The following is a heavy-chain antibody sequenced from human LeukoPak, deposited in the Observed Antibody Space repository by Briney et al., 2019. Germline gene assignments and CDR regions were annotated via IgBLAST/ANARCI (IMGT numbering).Heavy chain of an antibody. V-gene: IGHV3-53*01. J-gene: IGHJ4*02. Sequence: PGGSLRLSCAASGFTVSSNYMSWVRQAPGKGLEWVSVIYSGGSTYYADSVRGRFTISRDNSKNTLYLQMNSLRAEDTAVYYCARAGGSGSEPLNYWGQGTLVTVSS. CDR1: GFTVSSNY. D-gene: IGHD3-10*01. CDR3: ARAGGSGSEPLNY. CDR2: IYSGGST.